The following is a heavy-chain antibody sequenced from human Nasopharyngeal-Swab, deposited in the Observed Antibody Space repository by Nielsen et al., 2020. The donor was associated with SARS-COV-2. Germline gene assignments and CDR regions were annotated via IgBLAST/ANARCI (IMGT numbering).Heavy chain of an antibody. CDR3: ARLPDYYYYGMDV. Sequence: GESLKISCKGSGYSFTSYWIAWVRQMPGKGLEWMGIIYPGDSDTRYSPSFQGQVTISADKSISTAYLQLSSLKASDTAMYYCARLPDYYYYGMDVWGQGTTVTVSS. CDR1: GYSFTSYW. V-gene: IGHV5-51*01. CDR2: IYPGDSDT. J-gene: IGHJ6*02.